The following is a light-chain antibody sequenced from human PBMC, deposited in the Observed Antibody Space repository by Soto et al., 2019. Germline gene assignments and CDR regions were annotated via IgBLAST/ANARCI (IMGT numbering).Light chain of an antibody. V-gene: IGKV3-20*01. J-gene: IGKJ2*01. Sequence: EIVLTQSPGTLSLSPGERATLSCRASQSVSNSYLAWYQHKPGQAPRLLIYGASSRATGIPDRFSRSGSGTDFPLTISRLAPEDFAVYYRQQYGSSPPYTFGQGTKLEIK. CDR2: GAS. CDR3: QQYGSSPPYT. CDR1: QSVSNSY.